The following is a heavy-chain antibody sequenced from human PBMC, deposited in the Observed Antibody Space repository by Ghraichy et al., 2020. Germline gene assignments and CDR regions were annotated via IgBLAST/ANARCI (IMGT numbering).Heavy chain of an antibody. V-gene: IGHV4-30-2*01. CDR2: IYHSGST. CDR1: GGSISSADYS. CDR3: ARAPYDDDGFYDDGFDI. D-gene: IGHD3-3*01. J-gene: IGHJ3*02. Sequence: SETLSLTCAVSGGSISSADYSWSWIRQPPGKGLEWIGYIYHSGSTYYNPSLKSRVTISADRSKNHISLELSSVTAADTAVYFCARAPYDDDGFYDDGFDIWGQGTRGTVSS.